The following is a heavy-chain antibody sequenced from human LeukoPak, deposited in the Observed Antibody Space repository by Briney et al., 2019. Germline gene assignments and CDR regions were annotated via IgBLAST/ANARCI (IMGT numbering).Heavy chain of an antibody. CDR2: IKPDGSDK. CDR1: GFTFSSFW. J-gene: IGHJ3*02. V-gene: IGHV3-7*02. Sequence: GGSLRLSCAASGFTFSSFWMYWVRQAPGKGLEWVANIKPDGSDKYYVDSVKGRFTISRDNAKKSLYLQMNSLRVEDTAVYYCVAKAFDMWGQGTMVTVSP. CDR3: VAKAFDM.